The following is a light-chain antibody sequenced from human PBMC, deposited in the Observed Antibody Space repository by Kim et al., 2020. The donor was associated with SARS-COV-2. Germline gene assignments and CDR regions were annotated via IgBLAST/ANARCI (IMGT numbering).Light chain of an antibody. J-gene: IGLJ2*01. CDR1: AGDIATHDF. Sequence: QSALTQPASVSGSPGQSVTISCTGGAGDIATHDFVSWYQQHPGKVPKLIISDVSLRPSGVSDRFSGSKSGNTASLPISGLQAEDQADFYCSSWTTTDTLVLFGGGTQLTVL. V-gene: IGLV2-14*03. CDR3: SSWTTTDTLVL. CDR2: DVS.